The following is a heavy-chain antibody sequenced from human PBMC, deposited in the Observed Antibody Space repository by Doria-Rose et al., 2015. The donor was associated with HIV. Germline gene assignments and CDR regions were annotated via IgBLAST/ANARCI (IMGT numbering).Heavy chain of an antibody. CDR2: IFYTGST. V-gene: IGHV4-59*01. CDR3: ARVLSGTYDY. Sequence: QVQLQESGPRLVKPSETLSLTCSVSGGFISHYYWSWILQPPGQRLEYIGDIFYTGSTNYSLSLKSRVFISIDTSKNKFSLRLSSVTAADTAVYYCARVLSGTYDYWGQGTLVTVSS. D-gene: IGHD1-26*01. CDR1: GGFISHYY. J-gene: IGHJ4*02.